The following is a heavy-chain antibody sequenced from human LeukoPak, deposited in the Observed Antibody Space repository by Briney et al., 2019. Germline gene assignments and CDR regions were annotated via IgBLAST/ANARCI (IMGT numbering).Heavy chain of an antibody. CDR3: AGAHLRGYHYYYMDV. V-gene: IGHV4-59*01. CDR1: GGSISSYY. CDR2: IYYSGST. J-gene: IGHJ6*03. D-gene: IGHD3-3*02. Sequence: SETLSLTCTVSGGSISSYYWSWIRQPPGKGLEWIGYIYYSGSTNYNPSLKSRVTISVDTSKNQFSLKLSSVTAADTAVYYCAGAHLRGYHYYYMDVWGKGTTVTVSS.